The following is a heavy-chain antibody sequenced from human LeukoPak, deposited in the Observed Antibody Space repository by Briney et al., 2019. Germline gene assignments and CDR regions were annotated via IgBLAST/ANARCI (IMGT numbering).Heavy chain of an antibody. Sequence: GGSLRLSCAASGFTFSSYWMSWVRQAPGKGLEWVANIKQDGSEKYYVDSVKGRFTISRDNAKNSLYLQMNSLRAEDTAVYYCAIDRQRITIFGVVIGVGAFDIWGQGTMVTVSS. CDR2: IKQDGSEK. J-gene: IGHJ3*02. CDR3: AIDRQRITIFGVVIGVGAFDI. V-gene: IGHV3-7*01. D-gene: IGHD3-3*01. CDR1: GFTFSSYW.